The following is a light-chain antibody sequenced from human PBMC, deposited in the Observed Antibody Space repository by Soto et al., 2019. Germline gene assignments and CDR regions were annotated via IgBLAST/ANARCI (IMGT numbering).Light chain of an antibody. V-gene: IGLV2-23*02. CDR2: EVS. CDR1: SSDVGSYNL. J-gene: IGLJ1*01. CDR3: CSYGGSYV. Sequence: QSVLTQPASVSGSPGQSITISCTRTSSDVGSYNLVSWYQQHPGKAPKVMIYEVSKRPSGVSNRFSGSKSGNTASLTISGLQVEEEADYYCCSYGGSYVLGTGTKVTVL.